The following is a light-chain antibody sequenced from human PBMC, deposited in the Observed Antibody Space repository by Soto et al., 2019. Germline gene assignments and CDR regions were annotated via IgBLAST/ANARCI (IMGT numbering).Light chain of an antibody. V-gene: IGLV2-23*01. CDR2: EGS. CDR1: SSDVGSYNL. Sequence: QSALTQPASVSGSPGQSITISCTGTSSDVGSYNLVSWYQQHPGKAPKLMIYEGSRRPSGVSNLFSGSKSDNTASLTISGLQAEDEADYYCCSYVRGNTLVFGGGTQLTVL. J-gene: IGLJ2*01. CDR3: CSYVRGNTLV.